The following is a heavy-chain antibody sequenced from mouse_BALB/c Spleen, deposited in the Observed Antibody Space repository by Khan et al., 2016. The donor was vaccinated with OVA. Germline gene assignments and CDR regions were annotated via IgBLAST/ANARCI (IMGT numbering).Heavy chain of an antibody. J-gene: IGHJ4*01. V-gene: IGHV2-6-4*01. Sequence: VQLQESGPGLVAPSQSLSITCTVSGFSLSSYNIHWVRQPPGKGLEWLGMIWGGGGTDYNSTLKSRLSISKDNSKSQVFLKMNSLQTDDSAMYYCARAYYMYDGYYAMDYWGQGTSVTVSS. D-gene: IGHD2-14*01. CDR1: GFSLSSYN. CDR3: ARAYYMYDGYYAMDY. CDR2: IWGGGGT.